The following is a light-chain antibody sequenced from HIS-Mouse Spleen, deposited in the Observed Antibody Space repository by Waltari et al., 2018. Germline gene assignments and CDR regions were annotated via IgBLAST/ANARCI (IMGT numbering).Light chain of an antibody. J-gene: IGLJ1*01. CDR3: CSYAGSSTYV. V-gene: IGLV2-23*01. Sequence: QSALTQPASVSGSPGQSITISCTGTSSDVGSYNLVSWYQQHPGKAPKLMFYEGSKRPSVVSNRFSGSKSGNTASLTISGLQAEDEADYYCCSYAGSSTYVFGTGTKVTVL. CDR1: SSDVGSYNL. CDR2: EGS.